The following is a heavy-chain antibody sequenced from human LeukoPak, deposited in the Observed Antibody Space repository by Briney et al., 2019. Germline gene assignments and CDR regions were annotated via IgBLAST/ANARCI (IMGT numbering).Heavy chain of an antibody. J-gene: IGHJ3*02. CDR3: ARVGRGKAAAGFGAFDI. V-gene: IGHV3-23*01. D-gene: IGHD6-13*01. CDR2: ISGSGGST. CDR1: GFTFSSYG. Sequence: GGSLRLSCEASGFTFSSYGMHWVRQAPGKGLEWVSAISGSGGSTYYADSVKGRFAISRDNSKNTLYLQMNSLRAEDTAVYFCARVGRGKAAAGFGAFDIWGQGTMVTVSS.